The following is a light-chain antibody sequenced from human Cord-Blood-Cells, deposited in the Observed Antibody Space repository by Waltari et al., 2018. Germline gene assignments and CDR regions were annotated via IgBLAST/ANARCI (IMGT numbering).Light chain of an antibody. J-gene: IGKJ4*01. CDR2: GAS. CDR3: QQYGSPPLT. V-gene: IGKV3-20*01. Sequence: ERATLSSRASQSVSSSYLSWYQQKPGQAPRLLIYGASSRPTGIPDRFSGSGSGTDFTLTISRLEPEDFAVYYCQQYGSPPLTFGGGTKVEIK. CDR1: QSVSSSY.